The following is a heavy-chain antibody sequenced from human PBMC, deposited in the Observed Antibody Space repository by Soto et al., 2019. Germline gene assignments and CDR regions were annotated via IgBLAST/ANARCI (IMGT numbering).Heavy chain of an antibody. J-gene: IGHJ4*02. CDR1: GASFSGYY. V-gene: IGHV4-34*01. CDR2: IEYSGST. D-gene: IGHD7-27*01. CDR3: ARGWGRRFDY. Sequence: SETLSLTCAVYGASFSGYYWSWIRQPPGKGLEWIGGIEYSGSTNCNPSLKSRVTISVDTAKNQLSLKLSSVTAADTAVYYCARGWGRRFDYWGQGTLVTVSS.